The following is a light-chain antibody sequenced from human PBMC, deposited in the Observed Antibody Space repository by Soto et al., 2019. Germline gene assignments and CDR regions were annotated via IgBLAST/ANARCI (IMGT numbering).Light chain of an antibody. J-gene: IGLJ2*01. CDR2: EVA. Sequence: QSALTQPASVSGSPGQSITISCTAVSSDVGNYNLVSWYQQSPGKAPKLLIYEVAKRPSGVSNRFSGSKSGNTASLTISGLQAEDEAYYHCCSYAGRGTLLFGGGTKVTVL. V-gene: IGLV2-23*02. CDR1: SSDVGNYNL. CDR3: CSYAGRGTLL.